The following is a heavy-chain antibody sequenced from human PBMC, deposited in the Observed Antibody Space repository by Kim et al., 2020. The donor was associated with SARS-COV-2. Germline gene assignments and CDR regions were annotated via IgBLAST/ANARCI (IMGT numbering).Heavy chain of an antibody. J-gene: IGHJ6*01. CDR2: INHSGST. Sequence: SGTLSLTCAVHGGSFSGYYWSWIRQPPGKGLEWIGEINHSGSTNYNPSLKSRVTISVDTSKNQFSLKLSSVTAADTAVYYCARERYSSSWYGLSLLMDV. CDR1: GGSFSGYY. D-gene: IGHD6-13*01. V-gene: IGHV4-34*01. CDR3: ARERYSSSWYGLSLLMDV.